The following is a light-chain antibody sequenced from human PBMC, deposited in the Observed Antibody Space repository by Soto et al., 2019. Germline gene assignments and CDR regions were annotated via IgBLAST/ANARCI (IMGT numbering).Light chain of an antibody. CDR2: SAS. CDR3: YQCETWPTWT. V-gene: IGKV3-15*01. CDR1: RGIGRH. Sequence: EIVMTQSPVTLSVSPGDSATLSCRSSRGIGRHLAWYQQKPGQAPRLLIYSASTRATGIPPRFAGSGSGTEFTLPINSRLSDDSALYFCYQCETWPTWTFGQGTKVEIK. J-gene: IGKJ1*01.